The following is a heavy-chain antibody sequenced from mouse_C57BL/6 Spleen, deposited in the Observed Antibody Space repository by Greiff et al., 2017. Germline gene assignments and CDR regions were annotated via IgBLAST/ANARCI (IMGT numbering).Heavy chain of an antibody. J-gene: IGHJ1*03. D-gene: IGHD2-5*01. CDR1: GYTFTDYE. CDR3: TRGNYYSNYHGCFDV. V-gene: IGHV1-15*01. Sequence: QVQLQQSGAELVRPGASVTLSCKASGYTFTDYEMHWVKQTPVHGLEWIGAIDPETGGTAYNQKFKGKAILTADKSSSTAYMELRSLTSEDSAVYYCTRGNYYSNYHGCFDVWGTGTTVTVSS. CDR2: IDPETGGT.